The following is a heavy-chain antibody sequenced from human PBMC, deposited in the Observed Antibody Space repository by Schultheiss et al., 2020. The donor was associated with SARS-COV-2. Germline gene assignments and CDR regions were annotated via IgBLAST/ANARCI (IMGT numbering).Heavy chain of an antibody. V-gene: IGHV4-39*01. Sequence: SETLSLTCTVSGGSISSSSYYWGWIRQPPGKGLEWNGSIYYSGSTYYNPSLKSRVTISVDTSKNQFSLKLSSVTAADTAVYYCARRRQSIAARQRCAFDIWGQGTMVTVSS. J-gene: IGHJ3*02. D-gene: IGHD6-6*01. CDR1: GGSISSSSYY. CDR3: ARRRQSIAARQRCAFDI. CDR2: IYYSGST.